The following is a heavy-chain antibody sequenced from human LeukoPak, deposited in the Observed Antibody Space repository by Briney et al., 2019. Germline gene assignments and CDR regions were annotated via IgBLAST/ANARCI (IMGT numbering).Heavy chain of an antibody. CDR3: ASKWLMFYYYGMDV. CDR1: GGSISSYY. Sequence: SETLSLTCTVSGGSISSYYWSWIRQPPGKGLEWIGYIYYSGSTNYNPSLKSRVTISVDTSKNQFSLKLSSVTAADTAVYYCASKWLMFYYYGMDVWGQGTTVTVSS. CDR2: IYYSGST. D-gene: IGHD6-19*01. V-gene: IGHV4-59*08. J-gene: IGHJ6*02.